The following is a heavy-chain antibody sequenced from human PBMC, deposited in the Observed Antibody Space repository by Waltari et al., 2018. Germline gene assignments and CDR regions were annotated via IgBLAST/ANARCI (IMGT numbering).Heavy chain of an antibody. V-gene: IGHV4-34*01. Sequence: QVQLQQWGAGLLKPSETLSLTCAVYGGSFSGSYWSWTRQPPGKGLEWIGEINHSGSTNYNPSLKSRVTISVDTSKNQFSLKLSSVTAADTAVYYCARVTMVRGVIGYWGQGTLVTVSS. D-gene: IGHD3-10*01. CDR2: INHSGST. CDR1: GGSFSGSY. CDR3: ARVTMVRGVIGY. J-gene: IGHJ4*02.